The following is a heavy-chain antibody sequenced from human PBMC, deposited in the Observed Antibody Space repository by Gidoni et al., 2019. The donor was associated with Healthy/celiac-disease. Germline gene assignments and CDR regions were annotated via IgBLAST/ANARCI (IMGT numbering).Heavy chain of an antibody. CDR3: AKDCFIAAPESPPLSCMDV. J-gene: IGHJ6*02. D-gene: IGHD6-6*01. V-gene: IGHV3-23*01. CDR1: GFPLSSYA. Sequence: EVQLLESGGGLVQPGGSLRLSCAASGFPLSSYAMSWVRQAPGKGLEWVAAISGSGGSTYYADSVKGRFTISRDNSKNTLYLQMNSLRAEDTAVYYCAKDCFIAAPESPPLSCMDVWGQAKPRSPSP. CDR2: ISGSGGST.